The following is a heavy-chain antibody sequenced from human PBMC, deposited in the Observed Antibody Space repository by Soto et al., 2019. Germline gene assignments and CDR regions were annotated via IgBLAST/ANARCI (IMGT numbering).Heavy chain of an antibody. CDR1: GGSFIGYY. J-gene: IGHJ4*02. V-gene: IGHV4-34*01. CDR2: INHSGST. D-gene: IGHD3-9*01. CDR3: ARHRDYDILTNYRKYYFDY. Sequence: SETLSLTCAVYGGSFIGYYWTWILQPPWTGLEWIGEINHSGSTNYNPSLKSRVTISVDMSRDQFSLQLKSVTAADTAVYYCARHRDYDILTNYRKYYFDYWGQGALVTVSS.